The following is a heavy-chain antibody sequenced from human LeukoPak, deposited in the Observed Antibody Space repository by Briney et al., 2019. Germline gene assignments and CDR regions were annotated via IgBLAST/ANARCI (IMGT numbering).Heavy chain of an antibody. Sequence: PGGSLRLSCSASGFIFSSYAMHWVRQAPGKGLEWIGYIYYSGSTNYNPSLKSRVTISVDTSKNQFSLKLSSVTAADTAVYYCARLLRGNSGGYYWGQGTLVTVSS. D-gene: IGHD2-15*01. CDR2: IYYSGST. V-gene: IGHV4-59*08. CDR1: GFIFSSYA. CDR3: ARLLRGNSGGYY. J-gene: IGHJ4*02.